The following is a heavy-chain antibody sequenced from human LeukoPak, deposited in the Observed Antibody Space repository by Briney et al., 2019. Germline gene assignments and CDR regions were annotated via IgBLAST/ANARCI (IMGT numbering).Heavy chain of an antibody. CDR1: GSTLSNYG. Sequence: GGSLRLSCAVSGSTLSNYGMSWVRQAPGKGLEWVAGISGSGGGAQYADSVKGRFTISRDNAKNRLYLHMHSLRAEDTAMYFCAKRGVVIRVFLVGFHKEAYYFDSWGQGVLVTVSP. CDR3: AKRGVVIRVFLVGFHKEAYYFDS. V-gene: IGHV3-23*01. D-gene: IGHD3-10*01. CDR2: ISGSGGGA. J-gene: IGHJ4*02.